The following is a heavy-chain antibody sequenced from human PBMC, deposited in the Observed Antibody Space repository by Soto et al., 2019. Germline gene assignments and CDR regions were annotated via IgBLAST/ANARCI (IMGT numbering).Heavy chain of an antibody. CDR3: ARGEYDSSGYYYGFFDY. V-gene: IGHV4-59*01. CDR1: GGSISSYY. CDR2: IYYSGST. D-gene: IGHD3-22*01. J-gene: IGHJ4*02. Sequence: SETLSLTCTVSGGSISSYYWSWIRQPPGKGLEWIGYIYYSGSTNYNPSLKSRVTISVDTSKNQFSLKLSSVTAADTAVYYCARGEYDSSGYYYGFFDYGGQGTLVTVSS.